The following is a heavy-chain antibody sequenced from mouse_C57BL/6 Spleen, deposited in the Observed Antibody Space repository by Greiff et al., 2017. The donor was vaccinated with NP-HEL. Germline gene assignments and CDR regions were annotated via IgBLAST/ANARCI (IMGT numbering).Heavy chain of an antibody. CDR3: AGGDWDGYYFDY. J-gene: IGHJ2*01. CDR2: IRYDGST. D-gene: IGHD4-1*01. Sequence: VQLKESGPGLVKPSQSLSLTCSVTGYSITSGYYWNWIRQFPGNQLEWMGYIRYDGSTNYNPSLKNRISLTRDTSKNQSFLKLNSGTTEDTAAYYCAGGDWDGYYFDYWGQGTTLTVSS. CDR1: GYSITSGYY. V-gene: IGHV3-6*01.